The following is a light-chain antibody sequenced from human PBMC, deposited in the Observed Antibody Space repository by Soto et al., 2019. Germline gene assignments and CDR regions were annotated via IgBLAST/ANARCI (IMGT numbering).Light chain of an antibody. CDR3: CSYTSSGTVV. J-gene: IGLJ2*01. CDR2: DVS. V-gene: IGLV2-14*01. Sequence: QSALTQPASVSGSPGQSITISFTGTSSDVGGYNHVSWYQQHPGKAPKLMIYDVSKRPSGISNRFSGSKSGNTASLTISGLQAEDEADYYCCSYTSSGTVVFGGGTKLTVL. CDR1: SSDVGGYNH.